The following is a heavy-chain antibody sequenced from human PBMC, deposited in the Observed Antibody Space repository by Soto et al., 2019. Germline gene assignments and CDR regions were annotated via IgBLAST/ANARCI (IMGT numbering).Heavy chain of an antibody. CDR3: ASGGWGSSWYEGGSRIDY. V-gene: IGHV3-13*01. J-gene: IGHJ4*02. CDR1: GFTFSSYD. Sequence: EVQLVASGGGLVQPGGSLRLSCAASGFTFSSYDMHWVRPVTGKGLEWVSAIGAAGDTYYPDSVKGRFTISRENAKNSLYLQMNSLRAEDTAVYYCASGGWGSSWYEGGSRIDYWGQGTLVTVSS. CDR2: IGAAGDT. D-gene: IGHD6-13*01.